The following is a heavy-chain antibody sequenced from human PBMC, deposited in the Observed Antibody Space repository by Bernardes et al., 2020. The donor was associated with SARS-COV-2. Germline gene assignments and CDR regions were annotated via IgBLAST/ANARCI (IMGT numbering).Heavy chain of an antibody. CDR3: AREAVFYIYMEVATSGNWFDP. J-gene: IGHJ5*02. V-gene: IGHV1-2*02. Sequence: ASVKVSCKASGYTFTGYYMHWVRQAPGQGLEWMGWINPNSGGTNYAQKFQGRVTMTRDTSISTAYMELSRLRSDDTAVYYCAREAVFYIYMEVATSGNWFDPWGQGTLVTVSS. CDR1: GYTFTGYY. D-gene: IGHD5-12*01. CDR2: INPNSGGT.